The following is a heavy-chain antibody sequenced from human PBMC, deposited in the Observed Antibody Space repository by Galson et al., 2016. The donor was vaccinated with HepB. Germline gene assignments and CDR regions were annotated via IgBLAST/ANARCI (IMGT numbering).Heavy chain of an antibody. J-gene: IGHJ6*02. V-gene: IGHV3-33*01. Sequence: SLRLSCAASGFSFSSHGMQWVRQAPGKGLEWVAVMWHDGSNQYYADSVKGRFTISRDNSKNTLYLQMNSLRAEDTAVYYCARDIPAVTRRGTYYYAMDVWGQGTTVTVSS. D-gene: IGHD2-21*01. CDR2: MWHDGSNQ. CDR1: GFSFSSHG. CDR3: ARDIPAVTRRGTYYYAMDV.